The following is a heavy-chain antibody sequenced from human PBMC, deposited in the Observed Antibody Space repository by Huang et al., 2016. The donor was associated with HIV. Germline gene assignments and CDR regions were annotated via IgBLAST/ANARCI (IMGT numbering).Heavy chain of an antibody. J-gene: IGHJ4*02. Sequence: QVQLVESGGGVVQPGRSLRLSCAASGFTFSNFGLHWVRQAPGKGLEWMAVISYEGSNKYYADSVKGRFTISGDNSKNTLHLQMNSLRAEDTAVYYCAKEFDILTGYYPSGSDYWGQGTLVTVSS. CDR1: GFTFSNFG. D-gene: IGHD3-9*01. V-gene: IGHV3-30*18. CDR2: ISYEGSNK. CDR3: AKEFDILTGYYPSGSDY.